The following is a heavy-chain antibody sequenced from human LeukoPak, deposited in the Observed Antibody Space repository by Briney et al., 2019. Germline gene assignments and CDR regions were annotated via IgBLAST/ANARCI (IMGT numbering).Heavy chain of an antibody. J-gene: IGHJ5*02. V-gene: IGHV1-2*02. Sequence: GASVKVSCKASGYTFTGYYMHWVRQAPGQGLEWMGWINPNSGGTNYAQKFQGRVTMTRDTSISTAYMELNRLRSDDTAVYYCALLAYCGGDCSSWFDPWGQGTLVTVSS. CDR2: INPNSGGT. CDR1: GYTFTGYY. D-gene: IGHD2-21*02. CDR3: ALLAYCGGDCSSWFDP.